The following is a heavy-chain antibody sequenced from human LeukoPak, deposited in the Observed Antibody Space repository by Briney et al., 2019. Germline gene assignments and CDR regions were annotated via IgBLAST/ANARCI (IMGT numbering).Heavy chain of an antibody. CDR1: GGSISSYY. D-gene: IGHD3-22*01. CDR2: FYYSGIT. Sequence: PSETLSLTCTVSGGSISSYYWSWIRQPPGKGLEWIGYFYYSGITNYNPSLKSRVTISVDTSKNQFSLKLSSVTAADTAVYYCARGGWNKFDYWGQGTLVTVSS. V-gene: IGHV4-59*01. CDR3: ARGGWNKFDY. J-gene: IGHJ4*02.